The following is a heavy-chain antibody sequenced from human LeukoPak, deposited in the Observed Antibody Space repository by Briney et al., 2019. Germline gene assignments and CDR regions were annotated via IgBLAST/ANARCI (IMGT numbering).Heavy chain of an antibody. V-gene: IGHV3-33*01. D-gene: IGHD4-11*01. Sequence: GGSLRLSCAASGFTFSSYGMHWVRQVPGKGLEWVAVIWYDGSKKYYADSVKGRFTISRDNSKNTLYLQMNSLRAEDTAMYYCARGLPPVMKYYFDYWGQGTLVTVSS. J-gene: IGHJ4*02. CDR3: ARGLPPVMKYYFDY. CDR1: GFTFSSYG. CDR2: IWYDGSKK.